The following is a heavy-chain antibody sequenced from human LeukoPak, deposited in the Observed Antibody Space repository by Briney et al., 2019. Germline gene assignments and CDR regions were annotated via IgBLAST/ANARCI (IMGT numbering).Heavy chain of an antibody. CDR3: AKAPVTTCRGAFCYPFDY. CDR2: ISDTGNT. CDR1: GFTLGSYA. D-gene: IGHD2-15*01. J-gene: IGHJ4*02. V-gene: IGHV3-23*01. Sequence: GGSLRLSCAASGFTLGSYAMSWVRQAPGKGLEWVSAISDTGNTYHADSVKGRFTISRDSSKNTLFLQMNRLRPEDAAVYYCAKAPVTTCRGAFCYPFDYWGLGTLDTVSS.